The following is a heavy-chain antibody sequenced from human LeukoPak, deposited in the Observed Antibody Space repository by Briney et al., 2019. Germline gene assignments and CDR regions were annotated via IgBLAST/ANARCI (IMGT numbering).Heavy chain of an antibody. CDR1: GFIFGGYW. V-gene: IGHV3-7*01. CDR3: VSGILQWLY. D-gene: IGHD6-19*01. J-gene: IGHJ4*02. Sequence: GGSLRLSCAASGFIFGGYWMSWVRQAPGRGLEWVANTNPDGSIKYYVDSVNGRFTISRDNAKNSLYLQMNSLRAEDTAVYYCVSGILQWLYWGQGTLVTVSS. CDR2: TNPDGSIK.